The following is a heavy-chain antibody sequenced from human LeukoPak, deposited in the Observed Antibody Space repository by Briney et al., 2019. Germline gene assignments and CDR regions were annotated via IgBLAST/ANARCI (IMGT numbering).Heavy chain of an antibody. CDR1: GFTFGSYW. D-gene: IGHD3-10*02. CDR2: ISSSGSTI. Sequence: GGSLRLSCAASGFTFGSYWMSWVRQAPGKGLEWVSYISSSGSTIYYADSVKGRFTISRDNAKNSLYLQMNSLRAEDTAVYYCAELGITMIGGVWGKGTTVTISS. CDR3: AELGITMIGGV. J-gene: IGHJ6*04. V-gene: IGHV3-48*03.